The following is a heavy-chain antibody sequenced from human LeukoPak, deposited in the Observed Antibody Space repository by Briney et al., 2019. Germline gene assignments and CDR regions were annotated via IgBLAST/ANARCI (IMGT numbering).Heavy chain of an antibody. V-gene: IGHV1-18*01. CDR1: GYSFTSYG. Sequence: GASVKASCKASGYSFTSYGISWVRQAPGQGLEWMGWISVYNGNTNYAQKVQGRVTMTTDTSTSTAYMELRSLRSDDTAVYYCARDPLEDTGSYGIDYWGQGTLVTVSS. J-gene: IGHJ4*02. D-gene: IGHD1-26*01. CDR2: ISVYNGNT. CDR3: ARDPLEDTGSYGIDY.